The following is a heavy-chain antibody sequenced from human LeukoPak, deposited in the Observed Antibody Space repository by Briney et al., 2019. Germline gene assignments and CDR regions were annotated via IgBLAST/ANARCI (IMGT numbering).Heavy chain of an antibody. Sequence: GGSLRLSCAASGFTFSTYWMHWVRQAPGKGLVWVSRINSDGSSTTYADSVEGRFTISRDNAKNTLYLQMNSLRAEDTAVYYCARGVGDFWSAYYGLDYWGQGTLSPSPQ. CDR2: INSDGSST. CDR3: ARGVGDFWSAYYGLDY. D-gene: IGHD3-3*01. CDR1: GFTFSTYW. J-gene: IGHJ4*02. V-gene: IGHV3-74*01.